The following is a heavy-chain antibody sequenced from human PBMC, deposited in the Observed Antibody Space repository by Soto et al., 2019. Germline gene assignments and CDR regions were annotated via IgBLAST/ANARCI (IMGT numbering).Heavy chain of an antibody. D-gene: IGHD3-10*01. CDR1: GFTFSSYD. V-gene: IGHV3-13*01. CDR3: ARAVGKVRGVPERYYYYMDV. Sequence: GGSLRLSCAASGFTFSSYDMHWVRQATGKGLEWVSAIGTAGDTYYPGSVKGRFTISRENAKNSLYLQMNSLRAGDTAVYYCARAVGKVRGVPERYYYYMDVWGKGTTVTVSS. J-gene: IGHJ6*03. CDR2: IGTAGDT.